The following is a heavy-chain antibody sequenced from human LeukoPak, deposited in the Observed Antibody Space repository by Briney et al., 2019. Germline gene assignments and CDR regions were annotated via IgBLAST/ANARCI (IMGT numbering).Heavy chain of an antibody. D-gene: IGHD3-10*01. CDR1: GGSFSGYY. V-gene: IGHV4-34*01. CDR2: INHSGST. Sequence: SETLSLTCAVYGGSFSGYYWSWIRQPPGKGLEWIGEINHSGSTNYNPSLKSRVTISVDTSKNQFSLKLSSVTAADTAVYYCAGLLLWFGELLISMDVWGQGTTVTVSS. J-gene: IGHJ6*02. CDR3: AGLLLWFGELLISMDV.